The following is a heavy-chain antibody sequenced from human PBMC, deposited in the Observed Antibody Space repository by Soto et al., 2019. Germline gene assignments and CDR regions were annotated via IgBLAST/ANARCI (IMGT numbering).Heavy chain of an antibody. D-gene: IGHD2-15*01. CDR1: GGTFSSYA. CDR3: ARSRGEYCSGGSCYLFDY. CDR2: IIPIFGTA. Sequence: ASVKVSCKASGGTFSSYAISWVRQAPGQGLEWMGGIIPIFGTANYAQKFQGRVTITADESTSTAYMELSSLRSEDTAVYYCARSRGEYCSGGSCYLFDYWGQETLVTVSS. V-gene: IGHV1-69*13. J-gene: IGHJ4*02.